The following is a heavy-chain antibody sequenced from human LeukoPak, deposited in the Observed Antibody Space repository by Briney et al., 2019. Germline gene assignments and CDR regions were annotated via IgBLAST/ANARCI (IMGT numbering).Heavy chain of an antibody. CDR2: ISSTSTSI. V-gene: IGHV3-21*01. CDR3: ARGFRAFDF. Sequence: GGSLRLSCAASGFTFSSHTMNWVRQAPGKGLEWVSSISSTSTSIYHADSVKGRFTISRDNTKNSLYLQMNSLRAEATAVYYCARGFRAFDFWAQGTVVTVSS. J-gene: IGHJ3*01. CDR1: GFTFSSHT.